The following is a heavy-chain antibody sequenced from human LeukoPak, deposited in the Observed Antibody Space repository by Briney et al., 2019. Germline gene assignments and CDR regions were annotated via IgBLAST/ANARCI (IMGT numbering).Heavy chain of an antibody. V-gene: IGHV3-11*01. CDR1: GFTFSDYY. J-gene: IGHJ4*02. Sequence: QPGGPLRLSCAASGFTFSDYYRSWMRQAPGKGLEWVSYISNSGSTIYYADPVKGRFTIAEDNDKNSLYLQMNRLRAEDTAEYYCARAEDLVVTAAMYWGQGTLVTVSS. D-gene: IGHD2-2*01. CDR3: ARAEDLVVTAAMY. CDR2: ISNSGSTI.